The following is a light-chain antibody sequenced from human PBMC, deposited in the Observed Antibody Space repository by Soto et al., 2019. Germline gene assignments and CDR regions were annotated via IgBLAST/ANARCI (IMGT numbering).Light chain of an antibody. CDR2: EVS. CDR1: YSDVGGYNR. V-gene: IGLV2-14*01. J-gene: IGLJ3*02. Sequence: QSALTQPASVSGSPGQSITISCTGTYSDVGGYNRVSWYQHHPGKAPKMLIFEVSTRPSGISDRFSGSKSRDTASLTISGLQAEDEADYYCVSYIESTVTHWVFGGGTKLTVL. CDR3: VSYIESTVTHWV.